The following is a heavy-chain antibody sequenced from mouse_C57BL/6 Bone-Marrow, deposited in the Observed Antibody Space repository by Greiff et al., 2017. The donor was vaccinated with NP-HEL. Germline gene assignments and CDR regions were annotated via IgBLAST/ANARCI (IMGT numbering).Heavy chain of an antibody. CDR3: ATLLRGIDY. CDR2: IDPSDSYT. Sequence: VQLQQPGAELVRPGTSVKLSCKASGYTFTSYWMHWVKQRPGQGLEWIGVIDPSDSYTNYNQKFKGKATLTVDTSSSTAYMQLSSLTSEDSAVYYCATLLRGIDYWGQGTTLTVSS. J-gene: IGHJ2*01. V-gene: IGHV1-59*01. CDR1: GYTFTSYW. D-gene: IGHD1-1*01.